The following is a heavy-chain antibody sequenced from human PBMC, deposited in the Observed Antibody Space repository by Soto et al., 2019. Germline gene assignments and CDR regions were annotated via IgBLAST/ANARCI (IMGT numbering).Heavy chain of an antibody. CDR1: GFTFSSYA. V-gene: IGHV3-30-3*01. Sequence: GGSLRLSCAASGFTFSSYAMHWVRQAPGKGLEWVAVISYDGSNKYYADSVKGRFTISRDNSKNTLYLQMNSLRAEDTAVYYCARDLRFGEPHYYYYGMDVWGQGTTVTVSS. CDR2: ISYDGSNK. D-gene: IGHD3-10*01. J-gene: IGHJ6*02. CDR3: ARDLRFGEPHYYYYGMDV.